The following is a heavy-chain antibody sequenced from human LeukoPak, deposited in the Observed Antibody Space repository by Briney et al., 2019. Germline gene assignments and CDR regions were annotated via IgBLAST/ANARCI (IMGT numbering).Heavy chain of an antibody. CDR3: ARGRYSGTTYYFDY. CDR1: GLTFSSYS. V-gene: IGHV3-21*04. D-gene: IGHD5-12*01. CDR2: ISSSSSYI. Sequence: GGSLRLSCAASGLTFSSYSMNWVRQAPGKGLEWVSSISSSSSYIYYADSVKGRFTISRDNAKNSLYLQMNSLRAEDTAMYYCARGRYSGTTYYFDYWGQGTLVTVSS. J-gene: IGHJ4*02.